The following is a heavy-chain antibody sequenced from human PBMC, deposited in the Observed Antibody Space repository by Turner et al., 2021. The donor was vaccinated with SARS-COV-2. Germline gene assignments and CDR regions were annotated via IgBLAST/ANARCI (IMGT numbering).Heavy chain of an antibody. J-gene: IGHJ4*02. Sequence: QGQLVESGGRVGQPGRSLRFCCAASGFTFSSYAMHWVRQAPGKGLELVAVISNDVSNKDYADSVKSRITISRDNSKNTLYLQMNSLRAEDTAVYYCARDLVATTQLFDYWGQGTLVTVSS. CDR3: ARDLVATTQLFDY. V-gene: IGHV3-30-3*01. CDR2: ISNDVSNK. D-gene: IGHD5-12*01. CDR1: GFTFSSYA.